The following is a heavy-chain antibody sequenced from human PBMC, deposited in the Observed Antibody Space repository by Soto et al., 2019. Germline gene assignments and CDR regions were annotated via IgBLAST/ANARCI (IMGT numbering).Heavy chain of an antibody. V-gene: IGHV1-2*02. CDR2: INPNSGDT. CDR1: LYTFTYYY. D-gene: IGHD3-22*01. J-gene: IGHJ5*02. Sequence: ASVXVCFRASLYTFTYYYMHFFLQAPGQGLEYIGWINPNSGDTNYGQKVQGRVTMTRDTSINTAYMELSGLRSDDTAVYYCARDLYYHGSDYREFEQWGQGTLVNV. CDR3: ARDLYYHGSDYREFEQ.